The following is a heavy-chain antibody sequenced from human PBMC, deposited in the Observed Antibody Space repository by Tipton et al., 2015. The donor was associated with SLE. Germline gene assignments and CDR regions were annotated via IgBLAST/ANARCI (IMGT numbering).Heavy chain of an antibody. J-gene: IGHJ3*02. CDR2: IYTSGST. D-gene: IGHD1-26*01. CDR3: ARDFWSQIVGAGGACHI. CDR1: GGSISSGSYH. Sequence: TLSLTCTVPGGSISSGSYHWRWIRQPAGKGLEWIGHIYTSGSTNYNPSLKSRVTISVDTYKNQFSLKLSSVSAADTAEHYCARDFWSQIVGAGGACHIWGQGTMVTGSS. V-gene: IGHV4-61*09.